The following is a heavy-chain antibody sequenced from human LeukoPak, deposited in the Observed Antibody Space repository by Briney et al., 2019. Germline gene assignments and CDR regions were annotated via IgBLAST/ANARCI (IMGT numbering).Heavy chain of an antibody. CDR1: GFSFSDHY. D-gene: IGHD3-16*01. Sequence: GGSLRLSCAASGFSFSDHYMDWVRQAPGKGLEWVGRTRNKANSYTTEYAASVKGRFTISRDDSKNSLYLQMNSLKTEDTAVYYCARVAGESTTFDYWGQGTLVTVSS. CDR2: TRNKANSYTT. V-gene: IGHV3-72*01. J-gene: IGHJ4*02. CDR3: ARVAGESTTFDY.